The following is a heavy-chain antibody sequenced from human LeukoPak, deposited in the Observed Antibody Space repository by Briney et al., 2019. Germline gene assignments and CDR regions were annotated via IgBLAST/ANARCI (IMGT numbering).Heavy chain of an antibody. Sequence: SQTLSLTCTVSGGSISSGGYYWSWIRQHPGKGLEWIGYIYYSGSTYYNPSLKSRVTISVDTSKNQFSLKLSSATAADTAVYYCAKAGSYYDTLYDAWGQGTLVTVSS. CDR2: IYYSGST. CDR3: AKAGSYYDTLYDA. V-gene: IGHV4-31*03. J-gene: IGHJ5*02. D-gene: IGHD3-22*01. CDR1: GGSISSGGYY.